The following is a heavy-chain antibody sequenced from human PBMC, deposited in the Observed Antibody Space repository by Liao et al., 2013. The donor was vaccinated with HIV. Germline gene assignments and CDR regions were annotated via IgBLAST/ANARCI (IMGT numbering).Heavy chain of an antibody. CDR3: ARSGGKLGIHFDY. Sequence: QLQLQESGPGLVKPSQTLSLTCTVSGGSISSGNYYWSWIRQPAGKGLEWIGEINHSGSTNYNPSLKSRVTISVDTSKNQFSLKLSSVTAADTAVYYCARSGGKLGIHFDYWGQGTLVTVSS. J-gene: IGHJ4*02. V-gene: IGHV4-61*02. CDR2: INHSGST. D-gene: IGHD7-27*01. CDR1: GGSISSGNYY.